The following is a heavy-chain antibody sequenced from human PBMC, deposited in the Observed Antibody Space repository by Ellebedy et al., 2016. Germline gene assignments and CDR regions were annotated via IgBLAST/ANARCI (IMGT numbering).Heavy chain of an antibody. V-gene: IGHV3-48*04. Sequence: GGSLRLXCAASGFSFRTYPMNWVRQAPGKGLEWVSYISGTSSTVYYVDSVKGRFTISRDNAKNSLYLQMNSLRADDTAVYYCARDRGGYSYRFDGFDIWGQGTMVTVSS. J-gene: IGHJ3*02. CDR3: ARDRGGYSYRFDGFDI. CDR2: ISGTSSTV. CDR1: GFSFRTYP. D-gene: IGHD5-18*01.